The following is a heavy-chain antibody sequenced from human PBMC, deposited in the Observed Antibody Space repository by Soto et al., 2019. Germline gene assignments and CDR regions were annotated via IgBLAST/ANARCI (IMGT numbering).Heavy chain of an antibody. V-gene: IGHV4-39*01. J-gene: IGHJ6*02. CDR2: IYYSGST. Sequence: SETLSLTCTVSGGSISGSSYYWGWIRQPPGKGLEWLGSIYYSGSTYYNPSLKSRVTISVDTSKNQFSLKLSSVPAADTAVYYCASYYYGMDVWGQGTTVTVSS. CDR3: ASYYYGMDV. CDR1: GGSISGSSYY.